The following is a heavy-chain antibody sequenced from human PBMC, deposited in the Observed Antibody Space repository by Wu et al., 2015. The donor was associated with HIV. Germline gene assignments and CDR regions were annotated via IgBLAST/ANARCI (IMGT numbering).Heavy chain of an antibody. CDR1: GGSFRSYG. CDR3: ARVSVRRRDCSGETCRSSVLDAFNT. D-gene: IGHD2-15*01. V-gene: IGHV1-69*05. J-gene: IGHJ3*02. Sequence: QVQLVQSGAEVKKPGSSVRVSCKASGGSFRSYGISWVRQAPGQGLEWMGGIISILEYKTTHRTSRTDSRLPRTNPSNTAYMDLRSLTSDDTAVYYCARVSVRRRDCSGETCRSSVLDAFNTWGRRDNDHCLF. CDR2: IISILEY.